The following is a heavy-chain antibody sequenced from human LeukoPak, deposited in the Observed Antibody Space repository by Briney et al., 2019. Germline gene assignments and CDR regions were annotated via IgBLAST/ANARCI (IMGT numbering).Heavy chain of an antibody. CDR2: IYCSGST. CDR3: AGKTVDTSGYYYWFDP. V-gene: IGHV4-39*07. D-gene: IGHD3-22*01. Sequence: SETLSLTCTVSGGSISSSSYYWGWIRQPPGKGLEWIGNIYCSGSTYFNPSLKNRVTISVDTSKNQFSLNLSSVAAADTAVYYCAGKTVDTSGYYYWFDPWGRGTLVTVSS. J-gene: IGHJ5*02. CDR1: GGSISSSSYY.